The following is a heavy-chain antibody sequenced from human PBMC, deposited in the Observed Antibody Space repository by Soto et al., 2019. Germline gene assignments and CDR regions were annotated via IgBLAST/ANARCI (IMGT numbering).Heavy chain of an antibody. J-gene: IGHJ5*02. CDR3: ATSSGWTPYNWFDP. Sequence: VQLVQSGAEVKKPGASVKVSCKASGYTFTSYAMHWVRQAPGQRLEWMGWINAGNGNTKYSQKFQGRVTITRDTSASTAYMELSSLRSEDTAVYYCATSSGWTPYNWFDPWGQGTLVTVSS. V-gene: IGHV1-3*01. D-gene: IGHD6-19*01. CDR2: INAGNGNT. CDR1: GYTFTSYA.